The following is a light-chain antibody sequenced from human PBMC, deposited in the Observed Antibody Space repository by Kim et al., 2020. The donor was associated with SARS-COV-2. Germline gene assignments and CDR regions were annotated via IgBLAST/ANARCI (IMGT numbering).Light chain of an antibody. CDR3: QQYGSSPPYT. V-gene: IGKV3-20*01. CDR1: QSVISTY. CDR2: GAS. Sequence: PGERAAPSCRASQSVISTYLTWEQQKPGQAPQLLIYGASIRATGIPDRFSGSGSGTDFTLTISRLEPEDFAVYYCQQYGSSPPYTFGQGTTLEI. J-gene: IGKJ2*01.